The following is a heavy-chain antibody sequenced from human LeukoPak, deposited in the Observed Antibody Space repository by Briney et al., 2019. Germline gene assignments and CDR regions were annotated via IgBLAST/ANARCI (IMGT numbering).Heavy chain of an antibody. CDR1: GFTFSSYA. CDR2: ISYDGSNK. Sequence: GGSLRLSCAASGFTFSSYAMHWVRQAPGKGLEWVAVISYDGSNKYYADSVRGRFTISRDNSKNTLYLQMNSLRAEDTAVYYYAKVDRWELPYYFDCWGQGTLVTVSS. D-gene: IGHD1-26*01. CDR3: AKVDRWELPYYFDC. V-gene: IGHV3-30-3*01. J-gene: IGHJ4*02.